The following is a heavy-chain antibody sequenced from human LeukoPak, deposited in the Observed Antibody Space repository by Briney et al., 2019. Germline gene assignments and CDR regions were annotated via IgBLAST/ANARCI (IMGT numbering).Heavy chain of an antibody. D-gene: IGHD4-17*01. CDR1: GGSISSSSYY. V-gene: IGHV4-39*01. Sequence: SETLSLTCTVSGGSISSSSYYGGWIRRPPGKGLEWIGSIYFSGSAYYNASLKSRVTISVDTSKNQFSLKLSSVTAADTAVYYCARQRMVYGHTPTGWFDPWGQGTLVTVSS. CDR2: IYFSGSA. J-gene: IGHJ5*02. CDR3: ARQRMVYGHTPTGWFDP.